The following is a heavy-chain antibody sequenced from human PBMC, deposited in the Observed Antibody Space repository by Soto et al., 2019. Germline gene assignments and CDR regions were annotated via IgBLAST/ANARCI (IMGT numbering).Heavy chain of an antibody. CDR3: AGDYGVYDWYGMDV. CDR1: GATFRSYA. D-gene: IGHD4-17*01. J-gene: IGHJ6*02. V-gene: IGHV1-69*01. Sequence: VQLVQSGAEVKKPGSSVKVSCRASGATFRSYAFTWVRQAPGQGLEWMGGISPIFGSTIYARQFQGRVKITADDSASPAYMELNSLSSEDTAVYYCAGDYGVYDWYGMDVWGQGTTVTVSS. CDR2: ISPIFGST.